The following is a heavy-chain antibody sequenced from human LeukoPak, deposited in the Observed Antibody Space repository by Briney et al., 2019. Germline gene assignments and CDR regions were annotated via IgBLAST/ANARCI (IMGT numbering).Heavy chain of an antibody. Sequence: MASETLSLTCSVSGGSIASGSYYWGWVRQSPGKGLDWIGSVHSNGKTYYNPSLNNRLTISADASTDQFSLRLSPVTAADTAVYFCVRDIGSFEIGYWGQGTLVTVSS. CDR2: VHSNGKT. V-gene: IGHV4-39*02. CDR1: GGSIASGSYY. CDR3: VRDIGSFEIGY. D-gene: IGHD1-26*01. J-gene: IGHJ4*02.